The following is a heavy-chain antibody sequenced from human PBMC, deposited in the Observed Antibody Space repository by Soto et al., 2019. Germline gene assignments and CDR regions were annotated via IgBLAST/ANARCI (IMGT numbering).Heavy chain of an antibody. Sequence: VQLVQSGAEVKEPGASVKVTCRASGYTFITFGITRVRQAPGQGLEWVGWISNAKGFTTYGEKCQGKVTMTADTAKNTAYMDLRNLYSDDTAVYYCESDRDCGTGGNCHPEWYFDYWGRGTLVTVSS. CDR3: ESDRDCGTGGNCHPEWYFDY. D-gene: IGHD2-8*02. V-gene: IGHV1-18*01. CDR1: GYTFITFG. CDR2: ISNAKGFT. J-gene: IGHJ2*01.